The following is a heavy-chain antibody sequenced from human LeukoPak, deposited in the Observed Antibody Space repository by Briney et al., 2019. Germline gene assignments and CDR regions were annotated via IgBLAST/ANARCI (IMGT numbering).Heavy chain of an antibody. CDR1: GFTFSSYS. CDR3: AKEVIVGLSFDY. CDR2: ISSSSSYI. D-gene: IGHD1-26*01. J-gene: IGHJ4*02. V-gene: IGHV3-21*04. Sequence: PGGSLRLSCAASGFTFSSYSMNWVRQAPGKGLEWVSSISSSSSYIYYADSVKGRFTISRDNAKNSLYLQMNSLRAEDTAVYYCAKEVIVGLSFDYGGQETRVTVSS.